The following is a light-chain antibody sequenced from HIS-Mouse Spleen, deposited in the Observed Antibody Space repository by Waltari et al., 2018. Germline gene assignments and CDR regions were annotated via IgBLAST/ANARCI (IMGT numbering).Light chain of an antibody. Sequence: QSALTQPASVSGSPGPSITISCTGTSSDVRRYNLVSWYQQHPGKAPKRMIYEGSKRPSGVSNRFSGSKSGNTASLTISGLQAEDEADYYCCSYAGSSTWVFGGGTKLTVL. CDR2: EGS. CDR1: SSDVRRYNL. V-gene: IGLV2-23*01. CDR3: CSYAGSSTWV. J-gene: IGLJ3*02.